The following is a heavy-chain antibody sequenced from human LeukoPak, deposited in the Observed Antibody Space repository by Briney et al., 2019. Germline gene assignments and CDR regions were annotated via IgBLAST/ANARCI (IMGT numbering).Heavy chain of an antibody. CDR1: GFTFSSYA. D-gene: IGHD3-16*02. J-gene: IGHJ4*02. CDR2: ISGSGGST. Sequence: GGSLRLSCAASGFTFSSYAMRWVRRAPGKGLEWVSAISGSGGSTYYADSVKGRFTISRDNSKNTLYLQMNSLRAEDTAVYYCAKDRFSAHVWGSYRYTGPSGYWGQGTLVTVSS. V-gene: IGHV3-23*01. CDR3: AKDRFSAHVWGSYRYTGPSGY.